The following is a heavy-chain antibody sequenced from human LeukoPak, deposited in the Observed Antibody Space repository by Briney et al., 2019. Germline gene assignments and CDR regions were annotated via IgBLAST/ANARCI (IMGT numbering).Heavy chain of an antibody. CDR2: IKHDGSEK. D-gene: IGHD2-15*01. V-gene: IGHV3-7*05. CDR1: GSTFSSYS. J-gene: IGHJ4*02. Sequence: PGGSLRLSCAASGSTFSSYSMSWVRQAPGRGLEWVANIKHDGSEKYHVDSVKDRFTISRDNAKNSMYLHMNSLRAEDTAMYYCASYCSGGSCCDYWGRGIMVTVSS. CDR3: ASYCSGGSCCDY.